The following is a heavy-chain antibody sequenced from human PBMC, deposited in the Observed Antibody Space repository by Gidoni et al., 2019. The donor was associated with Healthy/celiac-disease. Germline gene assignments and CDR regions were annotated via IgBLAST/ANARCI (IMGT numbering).Heavy chain of an antibody. CDR3: GKGFSGVVVTDAFDI. D-gene: IGHD3-22*01. CDR1: GLPFSLYA. V-gene: IGHV3-23*01. J-gene: IGHJ3*02. CDR2: ISGSGGST. Sequence: EVQLLESGGCLVQPGGSLRLSCAASGLPFSLYAMRWVRQAPGKGLEGVSAISGSGGSTYYADSVKGRFTISRDNSKNTLYLQMNSLRAEDTAVYYCGKGFSGVVVTDAFDIWGQGTMVTVSS.